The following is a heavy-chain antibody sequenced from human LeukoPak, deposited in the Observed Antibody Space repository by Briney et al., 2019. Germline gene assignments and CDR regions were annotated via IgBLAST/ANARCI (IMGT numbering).Heavy chain of an antibody. V-gene: IGHV3-48*01. D-gene: IGHD3-22*01. CDR3: AREGPYDSSGYYIIDY. CDR2: ISSSSSTI. Sequence: GGSLRLSCAASGFTFSSYSMNWVRQAPGKGLEWVSYISSSSSTIYYADSVKGRFTISRDNAKNSLYLQMNSLRAEDTAVYYCAREGPYDSSGYYIIDYWGQGTLVTVSS. J-gene: IGHJ4*02. CDR1: GFTFSSYS.